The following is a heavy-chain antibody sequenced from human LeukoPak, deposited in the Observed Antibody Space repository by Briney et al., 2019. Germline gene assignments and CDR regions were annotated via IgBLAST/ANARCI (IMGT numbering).Heavy chain of an antibody. CDR1: GFTFSDYY. V-gene: IGHV3-11*01. D-gene: IGHD2-15*01. CDR3: ASTKDHGYFDY. CDR2: ISSSGSTI. Sequence: GGSLRLSCAASGFTFSDYYMSWMRQAPGKGLEWVSYISSSGSTIYYADSVKGRFTISRDNAKNSLYLQMNSLRAEDTAVYYCASTKDHGYFDYWGQGTLVTVSS. J-gene: IGHJ4*02.